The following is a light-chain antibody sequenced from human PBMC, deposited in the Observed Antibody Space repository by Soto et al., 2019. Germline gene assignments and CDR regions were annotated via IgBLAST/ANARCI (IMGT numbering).Light chain of an antibody. CDR3: KSKTSSVTYV. CDR1: SNDVGSFNY. J-gene: IGLJ1*01. CDR2: EVS. V-gene: IGLV2-14*01. Sequence: QSVLAQPASVSGSPGQSITISCSGTSNDVGSFNYVSWYQQVPGKAPKLLIYEVSNRPSGVSNRFSGSKSGNTASLTISGLQAEDEADYYCKSKTSSVTYVFGTWTKVTVL.